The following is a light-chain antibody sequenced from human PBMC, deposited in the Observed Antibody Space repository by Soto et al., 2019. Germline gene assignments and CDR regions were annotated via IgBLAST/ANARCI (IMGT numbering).Light chain of an antibody. J-gene: IGKJ1*01. V-gene: IGKV3-20*01. CDR2: VAS. Sequence: TQCPPTVPQPPGERATXTCRXSQSVRSSYLAWDQEKRGQGLGLLVEVASRRATGIPGRFSGRGTGTDFTLTISRMAPEDLAVSYCQHYGSEPPCTFGQGPKVDI. CDR3: QHYGSEPPCT. CDR1: QSVRSSY.